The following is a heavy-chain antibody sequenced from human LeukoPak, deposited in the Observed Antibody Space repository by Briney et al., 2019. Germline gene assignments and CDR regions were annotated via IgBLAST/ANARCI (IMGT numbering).Heavy chain of an antibody. CDR3: ARGEYSSSWYYFDY. CDR1: GYTFTSYD. J-gene: IGHJ4*02. D-gene: IGHD6-13*01. Sequence: PGASVKVSCKASGYTFTSYDINWVRQATGQGLEWMGWMNPNSGNTGYAQKFQGRVTIARNTSISTAYMELSSLRSEDTAVYYCARGEYSSSWYYFDYWGQGTLVTVSS. CDR2: MNPNSGNT. V-gene: IGHV1-8*03.